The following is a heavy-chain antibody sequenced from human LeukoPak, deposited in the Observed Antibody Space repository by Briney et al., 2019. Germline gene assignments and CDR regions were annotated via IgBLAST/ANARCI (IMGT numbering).Heavy chain of an antibody. V-gene: IGHV4-4*07. J-gene: IGHJ4*02. CDR3: ARDNGLRFFDY. Sequence: SETLSLTCAVYGGSFSSYYWSWIRQPAGKGLEWIGRIYTSGSTNYNPSLKSRVTMSVDTSKNQFSLKLSSVTAADTAVYYCARDNGLRFFDYWGQGTLVTVSS. D-gene: IGHD3-3*01. CDR2: IYTSGST. CDR1: GGSFSSYY.